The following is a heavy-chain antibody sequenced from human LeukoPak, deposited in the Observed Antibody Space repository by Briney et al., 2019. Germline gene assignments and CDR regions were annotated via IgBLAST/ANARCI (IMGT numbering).Heavy chain of an antibody. CDR2: IKPNSGVT. Sequence: ASVTVSCKTSGYTFATYFMHWVRQAPGQGLEWMGYIKPNSGVTNYAQKFRGRVTMTWDTPISTAYIELSGLTSDDTAIYYCARPTYCGSNCYFNFDYWGQGTLVTVSS. CDR3: ARPTYCGSNCYFNFDY. V-gene: IGHV1-2*02. CDR1: GYTFATYF. D-gene: IGHD2-21*02. J-gene: IGHJ4*02.